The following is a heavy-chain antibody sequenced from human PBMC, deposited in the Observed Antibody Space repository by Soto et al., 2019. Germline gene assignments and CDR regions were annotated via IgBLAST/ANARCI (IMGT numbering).Heavy chain of an antibody. D-gene: IGHD3-3*01. V-gene: IGHV3-23*01. CDR2: ISGSGVST. J-gene: IGHJ4*02. CDR1: GFTFSSYA. Sequence: EVQLLESGGGLVQPGGSLRLSCAASGFTFSSYAMSWVRQAPGKGLEWVSAISGSGVSTYYADSVKGRFPISRDNSMNTLYPRTYSLRAEDTAVYYCANLGQYYDFWSGTDLDFDYWGQGTLVTVSS. CDR3: ANLGQYYDFWSGTDLDFDY.